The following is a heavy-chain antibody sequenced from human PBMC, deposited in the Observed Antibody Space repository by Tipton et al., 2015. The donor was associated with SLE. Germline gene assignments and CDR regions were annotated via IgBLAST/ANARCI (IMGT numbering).Heavy chain of an antibody. CDR3: AKDPTPYSSGSDY. D-gene: IGHD6-19*01. J-gene: IGHJ4*02. CDR1: GFTFSSYA. Sequence: SLRLSCAASGFTFSSYAMSWVRQAPGKGLEWVSGISGSGGSTYYADSVKGRFTISRDNSKNTLYLQMNSLRAEDTAVYYCAKDPTPYSSGSDYWGQGTLVTVSS. CDR2: ISGSGGST. V-gene: IGHV3-23*01.